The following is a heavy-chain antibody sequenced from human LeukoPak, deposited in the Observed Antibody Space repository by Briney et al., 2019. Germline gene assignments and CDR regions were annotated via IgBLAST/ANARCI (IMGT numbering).Heavy chain of an antibody. CDR1: GFTSSSYW. J-gene: IGHJ6*02. CDR2: IKQDGSEK. V-gene: IGHV3-7*01. CDR3: ARDLGVVVPAAIYYYYGMDV. Sequence: PGGSLRLSCAASGFTSSSYWMSWVRQAPGKGLEWVANIKQDGSEKYYVDSVKGRFTISRDNAKNSLYLQMNSLRAEDTAVYYCARDLGVVVPAAIYYYYGMDVWGQGTTVTVSS. D-gene: IGHD2-2*01.